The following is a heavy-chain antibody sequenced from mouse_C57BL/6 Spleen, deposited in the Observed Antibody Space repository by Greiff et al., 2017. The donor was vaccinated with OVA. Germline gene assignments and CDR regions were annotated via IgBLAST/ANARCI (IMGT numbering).Heavy chain of an antibody. Sequence: VQLQQSGAELVRPGASVKLSCQASGFTFTDYDITWVQQRPGQGLEWIARIYPGSGNTYYTEKFKGKVTLTADKSSSTAYMQLSSLTSEDSAIDFCARLRVYYVYNGFAYWGKGTLVPVSA. J-gene: IGHJ3*01. CDR1: GFTFTDYD. CDR2: IYPGSGNT. V-gene: IGHV1-76*01. D-gene: IGHD2-2*01. CDR3: ARLRVYYVYNGFAY.